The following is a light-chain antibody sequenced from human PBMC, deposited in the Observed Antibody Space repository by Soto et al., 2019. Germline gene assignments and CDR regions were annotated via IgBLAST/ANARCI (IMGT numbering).Light chain of an antibody. J-gene: IGKJ1*01. CDR1: QSVSSRY. V-gene: IGKV3-20*01. CDR3: RQYRTGRLP. Sequence: EIVLTQSPGTLSWSPGERATPSCRASQSVSSRYLAWYQQKPGQAPRLLISRASTRATGIQDRVSGSGSGRDFPLTISILEREEFAPEYWRQYRTGRLPFGHGSQGEIE. CDR2: RAS.